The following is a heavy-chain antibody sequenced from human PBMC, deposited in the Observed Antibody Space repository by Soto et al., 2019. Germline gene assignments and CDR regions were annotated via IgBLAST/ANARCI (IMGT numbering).Heavy chain of an antibody. CDR2: IWFDGRNK. J-gene: IGHJ4*02. Sequence: QVQLVESGGGVVQPGRSLRLSCAASGFTFSSYGMHWVRQAPGKGLEWVAVIWFDGRNKYYEDSVKGRFTISRDNSKNTLYLQMNSLRAEDTAVYFCARSGDTGMALVPPPEYWGQGTLVTVSS. CDR1: GFTFSSYG. D-gene: IGHD5-18*01. V-gene: IGHV3-33*01. CDR3: ARSGDTGMALVPPPEY.